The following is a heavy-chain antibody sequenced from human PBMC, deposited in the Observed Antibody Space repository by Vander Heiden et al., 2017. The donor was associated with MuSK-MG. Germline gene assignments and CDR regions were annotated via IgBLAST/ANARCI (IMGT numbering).Heavy chain of an antibody. CDR1: GFTFSSYD. Sequence: EVQLVESGGGLVQPGGSLRLSCAASGFTFSSYDMHWVRQTTGKRLEWVSAVGTAADTYYPDSVKGRFTLSRENAKNSLYLQMNSLRAGDTAVYYCARGRGPYCSGVSCYSSFDYWGDGTLVAVSS. CDR2: VGTAADT. CDR3: ARGRGPYCSGVSCYSSFDY. D-gene: IGHD2-15*01. J-gene: IGHJ4*01. V-gene: IGHV3-13*01.